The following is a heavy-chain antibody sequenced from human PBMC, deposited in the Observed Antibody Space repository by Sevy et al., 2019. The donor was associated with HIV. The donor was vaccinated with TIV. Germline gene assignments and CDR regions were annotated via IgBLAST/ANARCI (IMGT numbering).Heavy chain of an antibody. Sequence: GGSLRLSCVASGFSYSSYGMHWVRQAPGKGLEWVAYIQYDGSNKDYAHSVKGRFTISRDNSKNTLDLQMNSLRVEDTAVYYCVKEGGGEGGDHWGQGTLVTVSS. D-gene: IGHD2-21*01. CDR3: VKEGGGEGGDH. V-gene: IGHV3-30*02. CDR2: IQYDGSNK. J-gene: IGHJ4*02. CDR1: GFSYSSYG.